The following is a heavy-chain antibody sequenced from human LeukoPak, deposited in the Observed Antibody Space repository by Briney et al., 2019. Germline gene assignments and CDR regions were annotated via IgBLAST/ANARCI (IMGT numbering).Heavy chain of an antibody. CDR1: GGSISSGTYY. CDR3: ARDPYDTSANDAFDI. J-gene: IGHJ3*02. Sequence: PSETLSLTCTVSGGSISSGTYYWSWIRQPAGKGLEWIGRIYTSGSTNYNPSLKCRVTISVDTSKNQFSLKLSSVTAADTAVYYCARDPYDTSANDAFDIWGRGTMVSVSS. V-gene: IGHV4-61*02. D-gene: IGHD3-22*01. CDR2: IYTSGST.